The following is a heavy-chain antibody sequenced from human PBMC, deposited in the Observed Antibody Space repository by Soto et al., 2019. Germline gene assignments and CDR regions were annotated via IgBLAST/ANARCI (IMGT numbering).Heavy chain of an antibody. CDR1: GYTFTSYA. D-gene: IGHD1-26*01. Sequence: QVQLVQSGAEVKKPGASVKVSCKASGYTFTSYAMHWVRQAPGQRLEWMGWINAGNGNTKYSQKFQGRVTITRDTSPSTAYVELSSLRSEDTAVYYCARGLGLYSFDYWGQGTLVTVSS. J-gene: IGHJ4*02. CDR3: ARGLGLYSFDY. CDR2: INAGNGNT. V-gene: IGHV1-3*01.